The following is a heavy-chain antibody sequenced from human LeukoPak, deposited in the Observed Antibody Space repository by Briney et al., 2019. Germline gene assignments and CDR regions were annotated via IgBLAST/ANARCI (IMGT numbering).Heavy chain of an antibody. J-gene: IGHJ6*02. CDR1: GGSISSSSYY. CDR3: ARGPDQYSSSWYYYGMDV. CDR2: IYYSGST. Sequence: SETLSLTCTVSGGSISSSSYYWGWIRQPPGKGLEWIGSIYYSGSTYYNPSLKSRVTISVDKSKNQFSLKLSSVTAADTAVYYCARGPDQYSSSWYYYGMDVWGQGTTVTVSS. D-gene: IGHD6-13*01. V-gene: IGHV4-39*07.